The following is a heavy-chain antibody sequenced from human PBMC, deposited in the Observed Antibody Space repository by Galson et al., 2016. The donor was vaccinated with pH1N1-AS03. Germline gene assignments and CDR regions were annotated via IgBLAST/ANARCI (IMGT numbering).Heavy chain of an antibody. V-gene: IGHV2-5*02. D-gene: IGHD3-9*01. CDR1: GFSLTTSAVG. J-gene: IGHJ4*02. Sequence: ALVKPTQTLTLTCTFSGFSLTTSAVGVDWIRQPPGKALEWLALIYWDDDKRYNSSLKSRLTITKDTSKNHVVLTMTNMDPVDTATYYCARTAGWLPDFWGQGTLVTVSS. CDR3: ARTAGWLPDF. CDR2: IYWDDDK.